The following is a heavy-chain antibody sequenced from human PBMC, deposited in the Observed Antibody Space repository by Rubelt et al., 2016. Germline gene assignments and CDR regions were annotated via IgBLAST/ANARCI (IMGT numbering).Heavy chain of an antibody. Sequence: QVQLQQWGAGLLKPSETLSLTCAVYGGSFSGYYWCWIRQPPGKGLEWIGEINHSGSTNYNPSLKGRVTISVDKSKNQVSLKLSSVTAADTAVYYCARHGYNLDYWGQGTLVTVSS. CDR3: ARHGYNLDY. V-gene: IGHV4-34*01. D-gene: IGHD5-24*01. CDR1: GGSFSGYY. CDR2: INHSGST. J-gene: IGHJ4*02.